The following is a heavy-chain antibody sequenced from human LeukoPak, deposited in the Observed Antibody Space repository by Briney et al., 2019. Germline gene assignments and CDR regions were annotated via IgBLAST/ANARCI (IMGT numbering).Heavy chain of an antibody. CDR3: ARAAGSGWTPFDY. Sequence: LETLSLTCTVSGGSISSYYWSWIRQPPGKGLEWIGYIYYSGSTNYNPSLKSRVTISVDTSKNQFSLKLSSVTAADTAVYYCARAAGSGWTPFDYWGQGTLVTVSS. V-gene: IGHV4-59*01. CDR1: GGSISSYY. CDR2: IYYSGST. D-gene: IGHD6-19*01. J-gene: IGHJ4*02.